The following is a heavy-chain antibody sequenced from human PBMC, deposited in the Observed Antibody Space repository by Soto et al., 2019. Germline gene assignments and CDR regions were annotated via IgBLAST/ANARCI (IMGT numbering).Heavy chain of an antibody. D-gene: IGHD6-6*01. CDR3: AVSTGSSQYYFDV. J-gene: IGHJ4*02. CDR2: IYYSGST. CDR1: GGSINNYY. V-gene: IGHV4-59*01. Sequence: SETLSLTCIVSGGSINNYYWSWIRQSPGKGLEWIGNIYYSGSTNYNPSLRSRVTISLDTSKSHFSLNLNSVTAADTAVYYCAVSTGSSQYYFDVWGRGARVTVSS.